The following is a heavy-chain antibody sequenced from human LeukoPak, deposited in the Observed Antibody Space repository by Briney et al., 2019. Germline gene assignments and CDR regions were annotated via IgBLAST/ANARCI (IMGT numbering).Heavy chain of an antibody. Sequence: GGSLRLSCAASGFTFSSYAMSWVRQAPGKGLEWVSAISGSGGSTYYADSVKGRFTISRDNSKNTLYLQMNSLRAEDTAVYYCAKAYSYGSGPRYYYYMDVWGKGTTVTVSS. CDR1: GFTFSSYA. CDR2: ISGSGGST. V-gene: IGHV3-23*01. J-gene: IGHJ6*03. D-gene: IGHD5-18*01. CDR3: AKAYSYGSGPRYYYYMDV.